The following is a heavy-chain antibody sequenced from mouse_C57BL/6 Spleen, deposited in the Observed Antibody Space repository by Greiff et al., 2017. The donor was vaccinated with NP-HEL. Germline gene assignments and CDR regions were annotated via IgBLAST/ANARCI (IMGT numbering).Heavy chain of an antibody. V-gene: IGHV1-39*01. CDR2: INPNYGTT. D-gene: IGHD1-1*01. CDR3: ARGLLREGYWYFDV. J-gene: IGHJ1*03. CDR1: GYSFTDYN. Sequence: EVQLQQSGPELVKPGASVKISCKASGYSFTDYNMNWVKQSTGKSLEWIGVINPNYGTTSYNQKFKGKATLTVDQSSSTAYMQLNSLTSEDSAVYYCARGLLREGYWYFDVWGTGTTVTVSS.